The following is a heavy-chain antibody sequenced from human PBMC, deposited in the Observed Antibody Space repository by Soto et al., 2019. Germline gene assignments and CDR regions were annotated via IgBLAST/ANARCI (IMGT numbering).Heavy chain of an antibody. D-gene: IGHD4-4*01. J-gene: IGHJ6*02. CDR3: ARRVTTVTNYYYYYGMEV. CDR2: IYPGDSDT. V-gene: IGHV5-51*01. Sequence: PGESLKISCKGSGYSFTSYWIGWVRQMPGKGLEWMGIIYPGDSDTRYSPSFQGQVTISADKSISTAYLQWSSLKASDTAMYYCARRVTTVTNYYYYYGMEVWGQGTTVTVSS. CDR1: GYSFTSYW.